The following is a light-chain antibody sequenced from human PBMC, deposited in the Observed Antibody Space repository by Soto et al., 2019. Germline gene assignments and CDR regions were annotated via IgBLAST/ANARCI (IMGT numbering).Light chain of an antibody. CDR3: QQSYSTPPT. Sequence: DIQMTQSPSSLSASVGDRVTITFQASQDINNYLNWYQQKPGKAPKLLIYAASSLQSGVPSRFSGSGSGTDFTLTISSLQPEDFATYYCQQSYSTPPTFGQGTKVDIK. CDR1: QDINNY. CDR2: AAS. J-gene: IGKJ1*01. V-gene: IGKV1-39*01.